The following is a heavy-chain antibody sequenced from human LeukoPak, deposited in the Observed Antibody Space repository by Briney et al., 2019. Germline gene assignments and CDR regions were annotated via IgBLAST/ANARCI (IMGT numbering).Heavy chain of an antibody. Sequence: GGSLRLSCAASGFTFSRYSMNWVRQAPGKGLEWISYISSSSTSRYYADSVKGRLTISRDNAKNSLYLQMNSLRADDTAVYYCARSGSHDYWGQGTLVTVSS. CDR3: ARSGSHDY. J-gene: IGHJ4*02. CDR1: GFTFSRYS. CDR2: ISSSSTSR. D-gene: IGHD1-26*01. V-gene: IGHV3-48*01.